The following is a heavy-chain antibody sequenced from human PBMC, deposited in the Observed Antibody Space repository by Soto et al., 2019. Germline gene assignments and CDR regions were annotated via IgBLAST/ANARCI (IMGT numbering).Heavy chain of an antibody. D-gene: IGHD1-26*01. CDR2: IYHSGYT. V-gene: IGHV4-31*03. CDR3: AKWEGLGSDYYYYAMDV. CDR1: GGSISSGGYY. J-gene: IGHJ6*02. Sequence: ASETLSLTCTVSGGSISSGGYYWTWIRQHPGKGLEWIAYIYHSGYTFYNPSLKSRVTMSVDTSKNQFSLKLRSVTAADTAVYYCAKWEGLGSDYYYYAMDVWGQGTTVTVSS.